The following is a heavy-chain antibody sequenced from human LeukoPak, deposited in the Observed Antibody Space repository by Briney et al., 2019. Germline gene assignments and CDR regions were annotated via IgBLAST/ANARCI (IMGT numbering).Heavy chain of an antibody. CDR2: ISYDGSHK. D-gene: IGHD2-15*01. V-gene: IGHV3-30-3*01. Sequence: GGSLRLSCAASGFTFSSYAMHWVRQAPGKGLEWVAVISYDGSHKYYADSVKGRFTISRDNSKNTLYLQMNSLRAEDTAVYYCVRGGESTWSWGQGTLVTVSS. CDR1: GFTFSSYA. CDR3: VRGGESTWS. J-gene: IGHJ5*02.